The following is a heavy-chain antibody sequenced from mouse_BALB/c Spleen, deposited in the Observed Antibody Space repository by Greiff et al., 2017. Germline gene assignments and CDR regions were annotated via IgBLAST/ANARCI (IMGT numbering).Heavy chain of an antibody. J-gene: IGHJ4*01. D-gene: IGHD3-2*01. CDR2: ISSGGST. CDR1: GFTFSSYA. Sequence: EVKVVESGGGLVKPGGSLKLSCAASGFTFSSYAMSWVRQTPEKRLEWVASISSGGSTYYPDSVKGRFTISRDNARNILYLQMSSLRSEDTAMYYCARGRADSSGYPYYYAMDDWGQGTSVTVSS. CDR3: ARGRADSSGYPYYYAMDD. V-gene: IGHV5-6-5*01.